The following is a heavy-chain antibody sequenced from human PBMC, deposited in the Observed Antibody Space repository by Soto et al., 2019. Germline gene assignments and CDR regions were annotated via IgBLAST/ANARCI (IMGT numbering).Heavy chain of an antibody. Sequence: GGSLRLSCAASGFTFSSYAMSWVRQAPGKGLEWVSAISGSGGSTYYADSVKGRFTISRDNSKNTLYLQMNSLRAEDTAVYYCAKDTQDIVVVPAAMLGVYSYGMDVWGQGTMVTVSS. D-gene: IGHD2-2*01. J-gene: IGHJ6*02. CDR1: GFTFSSYA. V-gene: IGHV3-23*01. CDR3: AKDTQDIVVVPAAMLGVYSYGMDV. CDR2: ISGSGGST.